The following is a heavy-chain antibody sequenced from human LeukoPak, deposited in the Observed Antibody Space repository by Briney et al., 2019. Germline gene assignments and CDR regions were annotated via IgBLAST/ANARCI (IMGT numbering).Heavy chain of an antibody. CDR1: GGTFSSYA. CDR3: ARRYYDSSGDI. Sequence: LVKVSCKASGGTFSSYAISWVRQAPGQGLEWMGGIIPMFGTANYAQKFQGKVTITTDEPTSIAYMELSSVRSEETAVYYCARRYYDSSGDIWGQGTMVSVSS. CDR2: IIPMFGTA. J-gene: IGHJ3*02. V-gene: IGHV1-69*05. D-gene: IGHD3-22*01.